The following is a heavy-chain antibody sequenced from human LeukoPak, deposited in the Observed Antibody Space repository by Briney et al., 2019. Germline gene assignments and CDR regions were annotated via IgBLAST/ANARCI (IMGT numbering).Heavy chain of an antibody. V-gene: IGHV3-23*01. CDR3: AKPGYSSGWYYAFDI. J-gene: IGHJ3*02. D-gene: IGHD6-19*01. CDR1: GFTFSSYA. Sequence: GGSLRLSCAASGFTFSSYAMSWVRQAPGKGLEWVSAISGSGGSTYYADSVKGRFTISRDNSKNTLYLQMNSLTAEDTAVYYCAKPGYSSGWYYAFDIWGQGTMVTVSS. CDR2: ISGSGGST.